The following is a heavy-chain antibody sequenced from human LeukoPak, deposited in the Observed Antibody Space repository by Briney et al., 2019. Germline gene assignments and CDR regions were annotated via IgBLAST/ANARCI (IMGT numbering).Heavy chain of an antibody. D-gene: IGHD6-19*01. J-gene: IGHJ6*04. CDR2: INPSGGST. CDR1: GYTFTSYY. V-gene: IGHV1-46*01. Sequence: ASVKVSCKASGYTFTSYYMHWVRQAPGQGLEWMGIINPSGGSTSYAQKFQGRVTMTRDTSTSTVYMELSSLRSEDTAVYYCARADSSGGDYYYYGMDVWGKGTTVTVSP. CDR3: ARADSSGGDYYYYGMDV.